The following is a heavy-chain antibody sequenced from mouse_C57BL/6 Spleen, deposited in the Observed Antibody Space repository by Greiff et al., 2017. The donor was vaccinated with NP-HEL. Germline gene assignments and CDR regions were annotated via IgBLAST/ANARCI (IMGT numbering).Heavy chain of an antibody. D-gene: IGHD3-2*02. V-gene: IGHV14-2*01. CDR1: GFNIKDYY. J-gene: IGHJ4*01. Sequence: VQLKQSGAELVKPGASVKLSCTASGFNIKDYYMHWVKQRTEQGLEWIGRIDPEDGETKYAPKFQGKATITADTSSNTAYMQLSSLTTEDSAIYYCARLGAQAPNYYAMDYWGQGTSVTVSS. CDR2: IDPEDGET. CDR3: ARLGAQAPNYYAMDY.